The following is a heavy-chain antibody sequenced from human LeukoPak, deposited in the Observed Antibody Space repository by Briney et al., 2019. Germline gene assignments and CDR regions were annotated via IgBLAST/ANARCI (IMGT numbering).Heavy chain of an antibody. CDR2: INPNSGGT. CDR3: ARVELRFLEWLFGY. Sequence: ASVKVSCKASGYTLTGYYMHWVRQAPGQGLEWMGRINPNSGGTNYAQKFQGRVTMTRDTSISTAYMELSRLRSDDTAVYYCARVELRFLEWLFGYWGQGALVTVSS. V-gene: IGHV1-2*06. J-gene: IGHJ4*02. D-gene: IGHD3-3*01. CDR1: GYTLTGYY.